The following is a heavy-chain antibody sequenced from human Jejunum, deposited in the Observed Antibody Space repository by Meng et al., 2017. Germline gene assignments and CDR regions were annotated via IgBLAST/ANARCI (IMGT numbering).Heavy chain of an antibody. CDR2: VHYSGST. CDR1: GGSISSSY. J-gene: IGHJ4*02. V-gene: IGHV4-59*01. CDR3: ARGHYDSRGYSNAFDS. D-gene: IGHD3-22*01. Sequence: SETLSLTCTVSGGSISSSYWSWLRQPPGKGPEWIGFVHYSGSTNYHPSLKSRVTISVDTSSNQFSLKLNSVTAADTAVYYCARGHYDSRGYSNAFDSWGQGALVTVSS.